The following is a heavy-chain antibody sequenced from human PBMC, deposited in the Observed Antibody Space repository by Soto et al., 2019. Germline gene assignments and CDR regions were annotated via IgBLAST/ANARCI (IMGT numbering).Heavy chain of an antibody. Sequence: GGSLRLSCNFTFSMYSMDWVRQAPGKGLEWVASISSGGAYIKYADSVKGRFTISRDNAKNSVSLQMNSLRVDDTAVYFCTRDQGGSYDSWFDPWGKGTLVTVSS. V-gene: IGHV3-21*01. CDR2: ISSGGAYI. CDR3: TRDQGGSYDSWFDP. CDR1: TFSMYS. J-gene: IGHJ5*02. D-gene: IGHD1-26*01.